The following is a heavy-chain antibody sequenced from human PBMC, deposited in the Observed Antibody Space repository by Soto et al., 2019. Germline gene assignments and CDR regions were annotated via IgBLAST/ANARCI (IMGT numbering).Heavy chain of an antibody. Sequence: EVQLLESGGGLVQPGGSLRLSCAASGFTFSSYAMSWVRQAPGKGLEWVSAISGSGGSTYYADSVKGRFTISRDNSKNTLYLQRNSLRAEDTAVYYFAKSLGTYCSGGSCYASIWGQGTLVTVSS. CDR3: AKSLGTYCSGGSCYASI. J-gene: IGHJ4*02. D-gene: IGHD2-15*01. V-gene: IGHV3-23*01. CDR2: ISGSGGST. CDR1: GFTFSSYA.